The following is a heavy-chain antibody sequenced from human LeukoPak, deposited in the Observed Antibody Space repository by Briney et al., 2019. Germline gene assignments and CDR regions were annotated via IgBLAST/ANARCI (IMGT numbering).Heavy chain of an antibody. J-gene: IGHJ6*03. CDR2: ISAYNGNT. V-gene: IGHV1-18*01. CDR1: GYTFTSYG. CDR3: ARDNYYYYYMDV. Sequence: ASVKVSCKASGYTFTSYGISWVRQAPGQGLEWMGWISAYNGNTNYAQKLQGRVTMTTDTSTSTAYMELRSLRSDDTVVYYCARDNYYYYYMDVWGKGTTVTVSS.